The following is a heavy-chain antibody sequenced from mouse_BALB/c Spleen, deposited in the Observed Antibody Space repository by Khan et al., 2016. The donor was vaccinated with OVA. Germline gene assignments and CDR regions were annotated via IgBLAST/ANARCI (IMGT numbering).Heavy chain of an antibody. J-gene: IGHJ2*01. CDR2: ISTYSGNT. CDR3: ARPAYDGYYDY. CDR1: GYTFTDYA. D-gene: IGHD2-3*01. Sequence: QVQLKQSGPELVRPGVSVKISCKGSGYTFTDYAIYWVKQSHAKSLEWVGLISTYSGNTNYNQKFKVKATMTVDKSSSTAYMALARLTSEDSAIYSCARPAYDGYYDYWGQGTTLTVSS. V-gene: IGHV1S137*01.